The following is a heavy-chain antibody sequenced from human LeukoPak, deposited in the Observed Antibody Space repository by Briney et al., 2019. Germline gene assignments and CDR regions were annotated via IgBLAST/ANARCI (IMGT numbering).Heavy chain of an antibody. V-gene: IGHV3-48*01. D-gene: IGHD3-22*01. CDR3: ARLSDSSGYYSEDFDY. Sequence: PGGSLRLSCAASGFTFTMFSMNWLRQAPGKGLEWIAFIRGRSDTTYYADSVQGRFTISRDNAEDSVYLQMNSLRAEDTAVYYCARLSDSSGYYSEDFDYWGQGTLVTVSS. CDR1: GFTFTMFS. CDR2: IRGRSDTT. J-gene: IGHJ4*02.